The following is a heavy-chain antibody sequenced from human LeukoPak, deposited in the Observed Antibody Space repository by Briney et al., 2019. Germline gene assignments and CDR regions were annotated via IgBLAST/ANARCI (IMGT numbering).Heavy chain of an antibody. CDR1: GYTFTGYY. J-gene: IGHJ4*02. Sequence: ASVKVSCKASGYTFTGYYMHWVRQAPGQGVEWMGWINPNSGGTNYAQKFQGRVTMTRDTSISTAYMELSRLRSDDTAVYYCASTNGNEVVPGYWGQGTLVTVSS. CDR2: INPNSGGT. D-gene: IGHD2-2*01. CDR3: ASTNGNEVVPGY. V-gene: IGHV1-2*02.